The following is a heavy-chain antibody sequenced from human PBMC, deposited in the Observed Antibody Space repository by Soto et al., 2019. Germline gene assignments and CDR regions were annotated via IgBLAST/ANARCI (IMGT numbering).Heavy chain of an antibody. CDR2: IWYDGTNK. V-gene: IGHV3-33*06. Sequence: GGSLRLSCAASGFIFSNYGMHWVRQAAGKGLEWVAVIWYDGTNKYYADSVKGRFTISRDNSKNTLYLQMNSLRAEDTAVYYCAKGPRIVVVPAAGMFDYWGQGTLVTAPQ. CDR1: GFIFSNYG. CDR3: AKGPRIVVVPAAGMFDY. J-gene: IGHJ4*02. D-gene: IGHD2-2*01.